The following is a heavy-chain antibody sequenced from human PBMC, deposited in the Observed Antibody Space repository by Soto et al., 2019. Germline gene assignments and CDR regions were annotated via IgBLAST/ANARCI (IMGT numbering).Heavy chain of an antibody. J-gene: IGHJ4*02. CDR1: GFTFDDYT. CDR2: IRSRAYGGTT. V-gene: IGHV3-49*03. CDR3: ARSYDSSGYYRAPVDY. Sequence: GGSLRLSCTTSGFTFDDYTVNWFRQAPGKGLEWVAFIRSRAYGGTTQYAASVKGRFTISRDDSKSVAYLQMNSLESVDAAVYYCARSYDSSGYYRAPVDYWGQGTLVTVSS. D-gene: IGHD3-22*01.